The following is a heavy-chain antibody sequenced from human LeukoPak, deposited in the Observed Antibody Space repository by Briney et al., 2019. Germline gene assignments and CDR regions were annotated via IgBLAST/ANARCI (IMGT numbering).Heavy chain of an antibody. CDR2: IIPIFGTA. CDR3: ARVDPPRKYSSSWYWVFDY. J-gene: IGHJ4*02. D-gene: IGHD6-13*01. Sequence: SVKVSCKPSGGTFSSYAISWVRQAPGQGLEWMGGIIPIFGTANYAQKFQGRVTITADESTSTAYMELSSLRSEDTAVYYCARVDPPRKYSSSWYWVFDYWGQGTLVTVSS. CDR1: GGTFSSYA. V-gene: IGHV1-69*13.